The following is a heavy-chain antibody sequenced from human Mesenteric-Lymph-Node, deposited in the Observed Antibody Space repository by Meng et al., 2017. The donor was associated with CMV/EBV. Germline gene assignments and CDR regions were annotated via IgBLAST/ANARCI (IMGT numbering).Heavy chain of an antibody. CDR3: ARDLVGPEDAFDI. Sequence: GESLKISCAASGFTVSSNYMSWVRQAPGKGLEWVSVIYSGGSTYYADSVKGRFTISRDNSKNTLYLQMNSLRAEDTAVYYCARDLVGPEDAFDIWGQGTMVTVSS. CDR2: IYSGGST. V-gene: IGHV3-53*01. CDR1: GFTVSSNY. J-gene: IGHJ3*02.